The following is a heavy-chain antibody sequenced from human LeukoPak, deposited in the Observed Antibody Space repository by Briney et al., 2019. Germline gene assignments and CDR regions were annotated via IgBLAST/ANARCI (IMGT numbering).Heavy chain of an antibody. V-gene: IGHV4-59*01. CDR3: ARGPDYGDFYGMDV. D-gene: IGHD4-17*01. Sequence: SETLSLTCTVSGGSISSYYWSWIRQPPGKGLEWIGYIYYSGSTIYNPSLKSRVTISVDTSKNQFSLKLSSVTAADTAVYYCARGPDYGDFYGMDVWGQGTTVTVSS. CDR2: IYYSGST. J-gene: IGHJ6*02. CDR1: GGSISSYY.